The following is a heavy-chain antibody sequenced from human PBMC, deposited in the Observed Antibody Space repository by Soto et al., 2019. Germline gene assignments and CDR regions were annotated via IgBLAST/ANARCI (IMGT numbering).Heavy chain of an antibody. D-gene: IGHD3-3*01. Sequence: GGSLRLSCAASGFTFSSYAMHWVRQAPGKGLEWVAVISYDGSNKYYADSVKGRFTISRDNSKNTLYLQMNSLRAEDTAVYYCARSPRVLRFLEWPTQLGMDVWGQGTTVTVSS. CDR1: GFTFSSYA. V-gene: IGHV3-30-3*01. CDR2: ISYDGSNK. CDR3: ARSPRVLRFLEWPTQLGMDV. J-gene: IGHJ6*02.